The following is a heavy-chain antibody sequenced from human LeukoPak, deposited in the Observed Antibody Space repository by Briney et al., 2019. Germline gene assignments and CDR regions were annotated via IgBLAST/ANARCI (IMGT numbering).Heavy chain of an antibody. D-gene: IGHD3-10*01. CDR2: IIPIFGTA. CDR3: ARLMVYYFDY. Sequence: SVKVSCKASGGTFSSYAISWVRQAPGQGLEWMGGIIPIFGTANYAQKFQGRVTITADKSTSTAYMELSSLRSEDTAVYYYARLMVYYFDYWGQGTLVTVSS. J-gene: IGHJ4*02. V-gene: IGHV1-69*06. CDR1: GGTFSSYA.